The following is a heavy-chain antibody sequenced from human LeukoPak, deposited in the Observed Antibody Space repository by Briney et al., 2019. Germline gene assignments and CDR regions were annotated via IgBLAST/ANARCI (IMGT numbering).Heavy chain of an antibody. J-gene: IGHJ4*02. CDR1: GFTFSSYA. Sequence: GGSLRLSCAASGFTFSSYAMSWVRQSPGKGLEWVSGISGGGGSTYYGDSVKGRFTISRDNSKNTLFLQMNSLRAEDTAVYYCAKDRRIAAPYYFDYWGQGTLVTVSS. CDR3: AKDRRIAAPYYFDY. D-gene: IGHD6-13*01. CDR2: ISGGGGST. V-gene: IGHV3-23*01.